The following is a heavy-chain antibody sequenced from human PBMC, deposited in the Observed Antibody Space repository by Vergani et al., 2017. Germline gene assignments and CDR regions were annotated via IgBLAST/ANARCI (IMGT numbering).Heavy chain of an antibody. CDR3: ARESLAVAGPDY. D-gene: IGHD6-19*01. Sequence: QVQLVESGGGLVKPGGSLRLSCAASGFTFSDYYMSWIRQAPGKGLGWVSYISSSSSYTNYADSVKGRFTISRDNAKNSLYLQMNSLRAEDTAVYYCARESLAVAGPDYWGQGTRGIVSS. CDR1: GFTFSDYY. V-gene: IGHV3-11*05. J-gene: IGHJ4*02. CDR2: ISSSSSYT.